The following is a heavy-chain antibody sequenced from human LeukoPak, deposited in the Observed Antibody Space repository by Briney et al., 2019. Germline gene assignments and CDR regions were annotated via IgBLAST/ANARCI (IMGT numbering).Heavy chain of an antibody. D-gene: IGHD6-19*01. CDR3: ANSLLPNPSSGLDY. Sequence: PGGSLRLSCAASGFTFSSYAMSWVRQAPGKGLEWVSAISGSGGSTYYADSVKGRFTISRDNSKNTLYLQMNSLRAEDTAVYYCANSLLPNPSSGLDYWGQGTLVTVSS. V-gene: IGHV3-23*01. CDR2: ISGSGGST. J-gene: IGHJ4*02. CDR1: GFTFSSYA.